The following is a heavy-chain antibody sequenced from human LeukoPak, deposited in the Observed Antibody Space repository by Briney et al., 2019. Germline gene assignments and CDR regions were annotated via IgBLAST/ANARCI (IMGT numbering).Heavy chain of an antibody. CDR2: MNPNSGNT. CDR1: GYTFTSYD. Sequence: ASVKVSCKASGYTFTSYDINWVRQATGQGLEWMGWMNPNSGNTGYAQKFQGRVTITRNTSISTAYMELSSLRSEDTAVYYCARLTGTEGASDIWGQGTMVTVSS. D-gene: IGHD1/OR15-1a*01. J-gene: IGHJ3*02. V-gene: IGHV1-8*03. CDR3: ARLTGTEGASDI.